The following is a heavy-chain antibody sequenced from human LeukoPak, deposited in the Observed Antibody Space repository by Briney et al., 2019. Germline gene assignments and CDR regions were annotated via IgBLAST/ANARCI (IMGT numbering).Heavy chain of an antibody. CDR2: INPSGGTT. CDR3: ARDLSHRYYHSTGYAFDY. CDR1: GYIFTSYS. J-gene: IGHJ4*02. V-gene: IGHV1-46*01. Sequence: ASVKVSCKASGYIFTSYSMHWVRRAPGQGLEWMGIINPSGGTTNYAQKFQGRVTMTRDTSTSTVYMDLSSLGSEDTAVYYCARDLSHRYYHSTGYAFDYRGQGTLVTVSS. D-gene: IGHD3-22*01.